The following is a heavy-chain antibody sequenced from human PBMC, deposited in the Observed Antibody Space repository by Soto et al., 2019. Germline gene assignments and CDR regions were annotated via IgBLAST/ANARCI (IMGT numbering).Heavy chain of an antibody. J-gene: IGHJ2*01. CDR1: GFSLSSDV. Sequence: QVQLVQSGGGVVQPGRSLRLSCAASGFSLSSDVMHWVSQPPGRGLGWGAVISPSSGTKIYADSVKGRFTITRDNARGTLDLQMDSLRFEDTAVYYCAKGGGNEWHWYFDLWGRGTLVTVSS. CDR2: ISPSSGTK. D-gene: IGHD3-3*01. V-gene: IGHV3-30*18. CDR3: AKGGGNEWHWYFDL.